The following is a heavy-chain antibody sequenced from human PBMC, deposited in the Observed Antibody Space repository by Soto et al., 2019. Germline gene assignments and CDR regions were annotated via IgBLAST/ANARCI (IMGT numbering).Heavy chain of an antibody. CDR2: IRSKAYGGTT. V-gene: IGHV3-49*04. D-gene: IGHD4-4*01. J-gene: IGHJ4*02. CDR1: GFTFGDYA. CDR3: TRESKAPQRGFDY. Sequence: GGSLRLSCTASGFTFGDYAMSWVRQAPGKGLEWVGFIRSKAYGGTTEYAASVKGRFTISRDDSKSIAYLQMNSLETEDTAVYYCTRESKAPQRGFDYWGQGTLVTVSS.